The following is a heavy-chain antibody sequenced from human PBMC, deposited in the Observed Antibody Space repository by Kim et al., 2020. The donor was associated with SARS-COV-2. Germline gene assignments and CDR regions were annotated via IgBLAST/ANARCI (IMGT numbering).Heavy chain of an antibody. Sequence: SETLSLTCAVYGGSFSGYYWSWIRQPPGKGLEWIGEINHSGSTNYNPSLKSRVTISVDTSKNQFSLKLSSVTAADTAVYYCARARGDYYDSSGWDYWGQGTLATVS. D-gene: IGHD3-22*01. CDR3: ARARGDYYDSSGWDY. J-gene: IGHJ4*02. V-gene: IGHV4-34*01. CDR2: INHSGST. CDR1: GGSFSGYY.